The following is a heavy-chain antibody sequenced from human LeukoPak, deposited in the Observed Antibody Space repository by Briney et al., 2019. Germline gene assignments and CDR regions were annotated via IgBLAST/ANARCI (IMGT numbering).Heavy chain of an antibody. CDR1: GYTFTSYA. Sequence: SVKVSCKASGYTFTSYAISWVRQAPGQGLEWMGGIIPIFGTANYAQKFQGRVTITADESTSTAYMELSTLRSEDTAVYYCATTTRHYSSSSTFDYWGQGTLVTVSS. J-gene: IGHJ4*02. D-gene: IGHD6-6*01. CDR2: IIPIFGTA. V-gene: IGHV1-69*13. CDR3: ATTTRHYSSSSTFDY.